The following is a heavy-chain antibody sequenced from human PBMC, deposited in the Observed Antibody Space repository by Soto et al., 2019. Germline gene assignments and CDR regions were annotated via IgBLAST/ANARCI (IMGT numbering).Heavy chain of an antibody. V-gene: IGHV4-59*08. J-gene: IGHJ5*02. D-gene: IGHD3-10*01. CDR1: GGSISSDY. CDR3: ASLWSCITTDCSPGA. CDR2: INYSGST. Sequence: QVQLQESGPGLVKPSETLSLTCTVSGGSISSDYLSWIRQPPGKGLVWIGYINYSGSTNYNPSLKSGLTISVATSKNQFSLKVTSVTAADTAVYYCASLWSCITTDCSPGAWGQGTLVTVSS.